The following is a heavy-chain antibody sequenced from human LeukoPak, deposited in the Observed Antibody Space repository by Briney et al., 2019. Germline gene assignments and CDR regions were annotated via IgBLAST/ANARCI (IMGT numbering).Heavy chain of an antibody. Sequence: GASVKVSCKASGGTFSSYAISWVRQAPGQGLEWMGGIIPIFGTANYAQKFQGRVTITTDESTSTAYMELSSLRSEDTAVYYCATMSGLRYCGSTSCYRNWFDPWGQGTLVTVSS. V-gene: IGHV1-69*05. CDR3: ATMSGLRYCGSTSCYRNWFDP. J-gene: IGHJ5*02. CDR2: IIPIFGTA. D-gene: IGHD2-2*01. CDR1: GGTFSSYA.